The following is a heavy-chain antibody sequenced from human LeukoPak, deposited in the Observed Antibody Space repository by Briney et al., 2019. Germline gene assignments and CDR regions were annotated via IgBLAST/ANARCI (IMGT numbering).Heavy chain of an antibody. Sequence: PGGSLRLSCAVSGFTFSSYSMNWVRQAPGKGLEWVSAISGSGGSTYYADSVKGRFTISRDNSKNTLYLQMNSLRAEDTAVYYCAKDLLVGATGYWGQGTLVTVSS. CDR1: GFTFSSYS. CDR2: ISGSGGST. V-gene: IGHV3-23*01. CDR3: AKDLLVGATGY. D-gene: IGHD1-26*01. J-gene: IGHJ4*02.